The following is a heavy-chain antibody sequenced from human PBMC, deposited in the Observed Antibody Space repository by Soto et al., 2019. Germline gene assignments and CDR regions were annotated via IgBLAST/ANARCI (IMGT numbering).Heavy chain of an antibody. CDR3: VRDGPTGYSYNY. Sequence: EVQLVESGGGLVQPGGSLRLSCAASGFTFSSYWMYWVRQAPGKGLEWVANIKTDGSDKFYMDSVKGRFTISRDSAKNSLWLQMNSLRAEDTAVYYCVRDGPTGYSYNYWGQGTLVIVSS. J-gene: IGHJ4*02. D-gene: IGHD5-12*01. CDR2: IKTDGSDK. CDR1: GFTFSSYW. V-gene: IGHV3-7*05.